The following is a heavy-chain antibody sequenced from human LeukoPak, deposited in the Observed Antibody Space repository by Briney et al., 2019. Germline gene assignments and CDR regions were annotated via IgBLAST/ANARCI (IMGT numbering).Heavy chain of an antibody. CDR1: GFTFSSYW. D-gene: IGHD6-13*01. CDR2: INSDGSGT. Sequence: GGSLRLSCAASGFTFSSYWMHWVRQAPGKRLVWVSRINSDGSGTSYADSVKGRFTISRDNAKNTLYLQMNSLGAEDTAVYYCATRLAYSSSWYHPFDPWGQGTLVTVSS. CDR3: ATRLAYSSSWYHPFDP. J-gene: IGHJ5*02. V-gene: IGHV3-74*01.